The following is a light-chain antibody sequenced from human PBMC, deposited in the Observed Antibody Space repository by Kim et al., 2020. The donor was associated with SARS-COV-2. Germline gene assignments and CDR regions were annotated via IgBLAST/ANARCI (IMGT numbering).Light chain of an antibody. CDR1: SSDVGGYNY. J-gene: IGLJ3*02. CDR3: SSYAGGNNLL. V-gene: IGLV2-8*01. Sequence: QSALTQPPSASGSPGQSVTISCTGTSSDVGGYNYVSWYQQCPGKAPKLMIYEVDKRPSGVPARYSGSKSGNTASLTVSGLQFEDEADYYCSSYAGGNNLLFGGGTQLTVL. CDR2: EVD.